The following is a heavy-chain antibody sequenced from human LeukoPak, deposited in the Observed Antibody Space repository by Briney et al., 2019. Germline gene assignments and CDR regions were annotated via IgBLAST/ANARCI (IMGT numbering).Heavy chain of an antibody. J-gene: IGHJ6*03. D-gene: IGHD2-2*02. V-gene: IGHV1-2*02. CDR1: GYTFTGYY. CDR2: INPNSGGT. Sequence: ASVKVSCKASGYTFTGYYMHWVRQAPGQGLEWMGWINPNSGGTNYAQKFQGRVTMTRDPSISTAYMELSRLRSDDTAVYYCARGHIVVVPAAISPLYYYYYMDVWGKGTTVTVSS. CDR3: ARGHIVVVPAAISPLYYYYYMDV.